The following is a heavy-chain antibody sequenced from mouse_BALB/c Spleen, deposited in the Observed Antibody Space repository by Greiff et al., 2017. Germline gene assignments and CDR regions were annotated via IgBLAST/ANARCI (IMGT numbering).Heavy chain of an antibody. CDR1: GYSITSGYS. D-gene: IGHD2-14*01. J-gene: IGHJ4*01. Sequence: DVKLQESGPDLVKPSQSLSLTCTVTGYSITSGYSWHWIRQFPGNKLEWMGYIHYSGSTNYNPSLKSRISITRDTSKNQFFLQLNSVTTEDTATYYCAGAYYRYRPSVDYWGQGTSVTVSS. V-gene: IGHV3-1*02. CDR2: IHYSGST. CDR3: AGAYYRYRPSVDY.